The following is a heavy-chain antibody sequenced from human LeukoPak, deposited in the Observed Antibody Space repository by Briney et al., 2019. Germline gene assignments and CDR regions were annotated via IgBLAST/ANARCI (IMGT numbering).Heavy chain of an antibody. CDR3: ARLTEYSSSSGWYYYYYMDV. Sequence: KPSETLSLTCAVSGGSINNYYWSWIRQPAGKGLEWIGRIFTSGSTNYNASLKSRVTMSVDTSKNQFSLKLRSMTAADTAVYYCARLTEYSSSSGWYYYYYMDVWGKGTTVTVSS. V-gene: IGHV4-4*07. CDR2: IFTSGST. CDR1: GGSINNYY. J-gene: IGHJ6*03. D-gene: IGHD6-6*01.